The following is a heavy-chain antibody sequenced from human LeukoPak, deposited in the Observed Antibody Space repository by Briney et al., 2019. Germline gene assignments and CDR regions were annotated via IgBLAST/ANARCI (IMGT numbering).Heavy chain of an antibody. CDR3: ARDGGYSYGSPFDY. Sequence: SQTLSLTCTVSGGSISSGDYYWSWIRQPPGKGLEWIGYIYYSGSTYYNPSLKSRVTISVDTSKNQFSLKLSSVTAADMAVYYCARDGGYSYGSPFDYWGQGTLVTVSS. CDR2: IYYSGST. J-gene: IGHJ4*02. CDR1: GGSISSGDYY. V-gene: IGHV4-30-4*08. D-gene: IGHD5-18*01.